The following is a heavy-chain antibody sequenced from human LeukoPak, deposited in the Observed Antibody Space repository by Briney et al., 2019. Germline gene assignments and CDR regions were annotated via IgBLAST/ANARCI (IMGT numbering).Heavy chain of an antibody. Sequence: SETLSLTCAVYGGSFSGYYWSWIRQPPGKGLEWIGEINHSGSTNYNPSLKRRVTISVDTSKTQFSLKLSSVTAADTAVYYCARGGLLWFGEFTNWFDPWGQGTLVTVSS. D-gene: IGHD3-10*01. CDR1: GGSFSGYY. V-gene: IGHV4-34*01. J-gene: IGHJ5*02. CDR3: ARGGLLWFGEFTNWFDP. CDR2: INHSGST.